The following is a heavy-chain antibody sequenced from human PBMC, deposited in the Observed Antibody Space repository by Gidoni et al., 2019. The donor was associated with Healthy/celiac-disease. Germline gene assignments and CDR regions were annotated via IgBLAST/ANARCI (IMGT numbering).Heavy chain of an antibody. J-gene: IGHJ4*02. D-gene: IGHD6-19*01. Sequence: VQLVETGGGVVQAGRSLRLTCAASGFTFSSYAMHWVRQAPGKGLEWVAVISYDGSNKYYADSVKGRFTISRDNSKNTLYLQMNSLRAEDTAVYYCAREAVAGNYFDYWGQGTLVTVSS. CDR1: GFTFSSYA. CDR3: AREAVAGNYFDY. V-gene: IGHV3-30-3*01. CDR2: ISYDGSNK.